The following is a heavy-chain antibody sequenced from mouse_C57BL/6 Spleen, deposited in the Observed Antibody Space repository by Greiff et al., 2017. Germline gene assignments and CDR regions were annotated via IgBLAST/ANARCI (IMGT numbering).Heavy chain of an antibody. V-gene: IGHV1-59*01. CDR2: IDPSDSYT. CDR1: GYTFTSYW. CDR3: GRRGNEGLAY. Sequence: QVQLQQPGAELVRPGTSVKLSCKASGYTFTSYWMHWVKQRPGQGLEWIGVIDPSDSYTNYNQKFKGKATLTVDTSSSTAYMQLSSLTSEDSAFXDCGRRGNEGLAYWGQGTLVTVSA. D-gene: IGHD2-1*01. J-gene: IGHJ3*01.